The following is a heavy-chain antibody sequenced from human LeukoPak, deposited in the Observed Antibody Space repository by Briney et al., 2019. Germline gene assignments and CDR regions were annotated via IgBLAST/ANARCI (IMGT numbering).Heavy chain of an antibody. Sequence: ISAYNGNTNYAQKLHGRVTITTDTTTSTAYMELRSLRSDDTAVYYCARGGFGYYYYYMDVWGKGTTVTVSS. CDR2: ISAYNGNT. D-gene: IGHD3-10*01. V-gene: IGHV1-18*01. CDR3: ARGGFGYYYYYMDV. J-gene: IGHJ6*03.